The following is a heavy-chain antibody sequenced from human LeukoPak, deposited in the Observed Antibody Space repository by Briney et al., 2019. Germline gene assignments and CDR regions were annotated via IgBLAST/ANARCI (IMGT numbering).Heavy chain of an antibody. CDR3: ARPPGGGVGATSRFDP. V-gene: IGHV3-48*01. CDR2: ISSSSSTI. Sequence: GGSLRLSCAASGFTFSSYSMNWVRQAPGKGLEWVSYISSSSSTIYYADSVKGRFTISRDNAKNSLYLQMNSLRAEDTAVYYCARPPGGGVGATSRFDPWGQGTLVTVSS. CDR1: GFTFSSYS. J-gene: IGHJ5*02. D-gene: IGHD1-26*01.